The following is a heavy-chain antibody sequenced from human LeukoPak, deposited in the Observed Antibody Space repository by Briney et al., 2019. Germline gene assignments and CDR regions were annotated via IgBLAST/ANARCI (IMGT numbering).Heavy chain of an antibody. V-gene: IGHV3-23*01. J-gene: IGHJ4*02. CDR2: ISSSGGST. CDR1: GFSFSTYA. CDR3: AKDAPVGVGAFDS. Sequence: GGSLRLSCAASGFSFSTYAMSWVRQAPGKGLEWVSEISSSGGSTYYTDSVNGRFTISRDNSKNTLYLQMNSLRVEDTAIYYCAKDAPVGVGAFDSWGQGTLVTVSS. D-gene: IGHD1-26*01.